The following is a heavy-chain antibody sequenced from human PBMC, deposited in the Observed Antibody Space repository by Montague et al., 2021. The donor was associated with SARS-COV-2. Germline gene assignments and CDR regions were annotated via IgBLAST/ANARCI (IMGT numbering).Heavy chain of an antibody. CDR3: ARDLRYFDWDGMDV. D-gene: IGHD3-9*01. J-gene: IGHJ6*02. V-gene: IGHV3-30*04. CDR1: GFTFSSYA. Sequence: SLRLSCAASGFTFSSYAMHWVRQAPGKGLEWVAVISYDGSNKYYADSVKGRFTISRDNSKNTLYLQVNSLRAEDTAVYYCARDLRYFDWDGMDVWGQGTTFTV. CDR2: ISYDGSNK.